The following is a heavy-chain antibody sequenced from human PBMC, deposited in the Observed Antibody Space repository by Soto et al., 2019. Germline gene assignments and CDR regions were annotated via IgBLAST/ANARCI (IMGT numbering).Heavy chain of an antibody. CDR1: GFTFSSYG. Sequence: QVQLVESGGGVVQPGRSLRLSCAASGFTFSSYGMHWVRQAPGKGLEWVAGISYDGSNKYYADSVKGRFTISRDNSKNTLYRQMNSLRAEDTAVYYCAKDEGYGSGGSCYSFGYWGQGTLVTVSS. V-gene: IGHV3-30*18. D-gene: IGHD2-15*01. CDR2: ISYDGSNK. J-gene: IGHJ4*02. CDR3: AKDEGYGSGGSCYSFGY.